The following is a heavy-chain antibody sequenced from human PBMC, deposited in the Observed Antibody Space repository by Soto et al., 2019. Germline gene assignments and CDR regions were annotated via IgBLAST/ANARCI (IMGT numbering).Heavy chain of an antibody. V-gene: IGHV4-31*03. Sequence: PSQTLSLTCTVSGGSISSGGYYCSWIRQHPGKGLEWIGYIYYSGSTYYNPSLKSRVTISVDTSKNQFSLKLSSVTAADTAVYYCARASWFGYYFDYWGQGTLVTVSS. CDR2: IYYSGST. J-gene: IGHJ4*02. D-gene: IGHD3-10*01. CDR3: ARASWFGYYFDY. CDR1: GGSISSGGYY.